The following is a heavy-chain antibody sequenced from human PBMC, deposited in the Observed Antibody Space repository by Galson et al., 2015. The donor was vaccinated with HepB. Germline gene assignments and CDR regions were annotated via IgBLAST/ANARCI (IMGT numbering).Heavy chain of an antibody. CDR3: ARESCSSTSCYGYFDY. J-gene: IGHJ4*02. CDR1: GYTFTSYG. Sequence: SVKVSCKASGYTFTSYGISWVRQAPGQGLEWVGWISAYNGNTNYAQKLQGRVTMTTDTSTSTAYMELRSLRSDDTAVYYCARESCSSTSCYGYFDYWGQGTLVTVSS. V-gene: IGHV1-18*01. D-gene: IGHD2-2*01. CDR2: ISAYNGNT.